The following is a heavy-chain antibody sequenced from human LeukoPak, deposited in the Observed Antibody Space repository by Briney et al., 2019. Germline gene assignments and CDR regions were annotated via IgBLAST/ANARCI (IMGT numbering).Heavy chain of an antibody. J-gene: IGHJ4*02. Sequence: GGSLRFSCTGSGFIFSRYAVSWVRQAPGKGLEWVSAISKNTVDTYYADSVKGRLTISRDSSKNTVYLQMNSLRAEDTAVYYCVRDMEPLRYFDTWGQGTLVTVSS. CDR2: ISKNTVDT. D-gene: IGHD3-9*01. V-gene: IGHV3-23*01. CDR3: VRDMEPLRYFDT. CDR1: GFIFSRYA.